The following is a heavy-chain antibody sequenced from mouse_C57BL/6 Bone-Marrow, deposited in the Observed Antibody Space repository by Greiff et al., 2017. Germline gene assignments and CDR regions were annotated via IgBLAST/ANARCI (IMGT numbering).Heavy chain of an antibody. CDR1: GYTFTSYW. CDR2: IDPNRGGT. J-gene: IGHJ2*01. D-gene: IGHD2-4*01. CDR3: ARNYDYDWDYFDY. V-gene: IGHV1-72*01. Sequence: QVQLQQPGAELVKPGASVKLSCKASGYTFTSYWMHWVKQRPGRGLEWIGRIDPNRGGTKYNEKFKSKATLTVDKPSSTAYMQLSSLTSEDSAVYYCARNYDYDWDYFDYWGQGTALTVSS.